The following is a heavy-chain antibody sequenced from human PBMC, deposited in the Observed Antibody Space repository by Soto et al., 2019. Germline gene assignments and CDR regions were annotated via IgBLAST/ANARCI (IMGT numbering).Heavy chain of an antibody. J-gene: IGHJ6*02. Sequence: QLQLQESGPGLVKPSETLSLTCTVSGGSISSSSYYWGWIRQPPGKGLEWIGSIFYSGSTYYNPSRKRRVPISLDTSKNQFAQKLSSVTAADTAVYYCARHLTYCSAGSCYSDFPYYRMDVWGQGTTVTVSS. D-gene: IGHD2-15*01. CDR2: IFYSGST. CDR3: ARHLTYCSAGSCYSDFPYYRMDV. CDR1: GGSISSSSYY. V-gene: IGHV4-39*01.